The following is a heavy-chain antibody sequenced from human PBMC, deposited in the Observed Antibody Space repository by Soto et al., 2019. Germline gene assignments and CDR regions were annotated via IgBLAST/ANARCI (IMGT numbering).Heavy chain of an antibody. J-gene: IGHJ6*02. Sequence: EVQLVESGGGLVKPGGSLRLSCAASGFTFSSYSMNWVRQAPGKGLEWVSSISSSSSYIYYADSVKGRFTISRDNAKNSLYLQMNSLRAEDTAVYYCARDSSQVDTAMVSYYYYGMDVWGQGTTVTVSS. D-gene: IGHD5-18*01. CDR3: ARDSSQVDTAMVSYYYYGMDV. V-gene: IGHV3-21*01. CDR1: GFTFSSYS. CDR2: ISSSSSYI.